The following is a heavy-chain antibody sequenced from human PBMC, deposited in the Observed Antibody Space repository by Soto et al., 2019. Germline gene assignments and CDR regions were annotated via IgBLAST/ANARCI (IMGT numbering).Heavy chain of an antibody. CDR3: AKLSGNYHFSLDY. D-gene: IGHD3-3*02. J-gene: IGHJ4*02. CDR2: IFPGGDT. V-gene: IGHV4-61*07. Sequence: WTWLRQPPGKGLEWIGHIFPGGDTDSNPSLKSRVTLSTDMSKSQVSLKLSSVSAADTAVYYCAKLSGNYHFSLDYWGQGILVTVSS.